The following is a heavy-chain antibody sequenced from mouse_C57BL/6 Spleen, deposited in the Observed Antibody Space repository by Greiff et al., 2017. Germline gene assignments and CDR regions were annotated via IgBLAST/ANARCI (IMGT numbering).Heavy chain of an antibody. Sequence: VKLQQSGAELVRPGASVTLSCKASGYTFTDYEMHWVKQTPVHGLEWIGAIDPETGGTAYNQKFKGKAILTADKSSSTAYMELRSLTSEDSAVYYCTSYYPYYFDYWGQGTTLTVSS. J-gene: IGHJ2*01. V-gene: IGHV1-15*01. D-gene: IGHD2-10*01. CDR1: GYTFTDYE. CDR3: TSYYPYYFDY. CDR2: IDPETGGT.